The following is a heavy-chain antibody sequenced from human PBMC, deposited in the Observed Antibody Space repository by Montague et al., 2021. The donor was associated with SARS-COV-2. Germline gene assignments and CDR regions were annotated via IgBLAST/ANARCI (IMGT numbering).Heavy chain of an antibody. Sequence: SETPSLTCTVSGASVGSGSHYWIWIRQPPGKGLEFIGYIYYSGSSKYNPSLKSRVTISVDTSTNQVSLKVSSATAADSAVYFCARGAGYSYGVDYWGQGTLVTVSS. CDR3: ARGAGYSYGVDY. CDR1: GASVGSGSHY. CDR2: IYYSGSS. V-gene: IGHV4-61*01. D-gene: IGHD5-18*01. J-gene: IGHJ4*02.